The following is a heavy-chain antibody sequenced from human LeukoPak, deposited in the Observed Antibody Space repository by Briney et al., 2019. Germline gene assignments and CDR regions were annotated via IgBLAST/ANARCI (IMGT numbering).Heavy chain of an antibody. CDR2: IYYSGST. CDR1: GGSISSYY. CDR3: ARGRNPLSPYDILTGYYKGGGYYFDY. V-gene: IGHV4-59*12. J-gene: IGHJ4*02. Sequence: SETLSLTCTVSGGSISSYYWSWIRQPPGKGLEWIGYIYYSGSTNYNPSLKSRVTISVDTSKNQFSLKLSSVTAADTAVYYCARGRNPLSPYDILTGYYKGGGYYFDYWGQGTLVTVSS. D-gene: IGHD3-9*01.